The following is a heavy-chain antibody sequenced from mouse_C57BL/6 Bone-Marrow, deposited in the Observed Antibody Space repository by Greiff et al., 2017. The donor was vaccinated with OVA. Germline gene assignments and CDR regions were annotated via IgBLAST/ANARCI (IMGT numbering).Heavy chain of an antibody. CDR2: IDPENGDT. J-gene: IGHJ1*03. Sequence: VQLQQSGAELVRPGASVKLSCTASGFNIKDDYMHWVKQRPEQGLEWIGWIDPENGDTEYASKFQGKATITADTSSNTAYLQLSSLTSEDTAVYYCTTDGYFFYWYFDVWGTGTTVTVSS. D-gene: IGHD2-3*01. CDR1: GFNIKDDY. CDR3: TTDGYFFYWYFDV. V-gene: IGHV14-4*01.